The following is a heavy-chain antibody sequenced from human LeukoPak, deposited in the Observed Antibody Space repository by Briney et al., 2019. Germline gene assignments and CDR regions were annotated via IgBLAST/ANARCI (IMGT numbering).Heavy chain of an antibody. Sequence: ASVKVSCKVSGYTLTELAMYWVRQAPGKGLEWIGGFDPEKGETIYTQQLQGRLTMTEDTSTDTAYMELSSLTSEDTAVYYCATPLGPLGLIPYYFDYWGQGTLVTVSS. V-gene: IGHV1-24*01. CDR3: ATPLGPLGLIPYYFDY. CDR1: GYTLTELA. D-gene: IGHD2-21*01. CDR2: FDPEKGET. J-gene: IGHJ4*02.